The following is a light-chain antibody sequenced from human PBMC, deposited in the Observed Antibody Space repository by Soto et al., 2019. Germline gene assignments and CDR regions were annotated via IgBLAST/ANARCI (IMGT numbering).Light chain of an antibody. CDR1: QGITSY. CDR2: SET. V-gene: IGKV1-27*01. Sequence: DIQMTQSPSSLSASVGDRVTITCRASQGITSYLAWYQQKPGKVPNLLVHSETTLHSGVPSRFSGGGSGTRFTLTISGLQPEEFAIYYCQYYNRAPFTFGGGTKVEI. CDR3: QYYNRAPFT. J-gene: IGKJ4*01.